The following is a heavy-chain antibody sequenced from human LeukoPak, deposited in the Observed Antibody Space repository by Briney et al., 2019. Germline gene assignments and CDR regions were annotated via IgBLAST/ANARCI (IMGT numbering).Heavy chain of an antibody. V-gene: IGHV3-74*01. Sequence: GGSLRLSCAASGFTFSSYWMSWVCQAPGKGLVWVSHIKYDGSATNYADSVKGRFTISRDNAKNTLYLQMNSLRAGDTAIYYCAKHNGFSPDVTAFDIWGQGTMVTVSS. CDR3: AKHNGFSPDVTAFDI. D-gene: IGHD5-18*01. CDR1: GFTFSSYW. CDR2: IKYDGSAT. J-gene: IGHJ3*02.